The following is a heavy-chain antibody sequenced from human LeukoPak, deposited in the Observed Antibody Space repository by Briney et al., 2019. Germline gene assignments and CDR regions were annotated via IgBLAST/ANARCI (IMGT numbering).Heavy chain of an antibody. J-gene: IGHJ3*02. CDR1: GFTFSSYG. Sequence: GGSLRLSCAASGFTFSSYGMHWVRQAPGKGLEWVAFIRYDGSNKYYADSVKGRFTISRDNSKNTLYLQMNSLRAEDTAVYYCARGAYSSGWYRAFDIWGQGTMVTVSS. V-gene: IGHV3-30*02. CDR2: IRYDGSNK. CDR3: ARGAYSSGWYRAFDI. D-gene: IGHD6-19*01.